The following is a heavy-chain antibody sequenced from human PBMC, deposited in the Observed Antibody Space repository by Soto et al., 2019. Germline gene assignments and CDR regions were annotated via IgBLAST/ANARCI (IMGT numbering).Heavy chain of an antibody. CDR3: ARETDGMDV. CDR2: ISYDGSNK. Sequence: GGSLRLSCAASGFTFSSYAMHWVRQAPGKGLEWVAVISYDGSNKYYADSVKGRFTISRDNSKNTLSLQMNSLRPEDTAVYYCARETDGMDVWGQGTTVTVSS. CDR1: GFTFSSYA. J-gene: IGHJ6*02. V-gene: IGHV3-30-3*01.